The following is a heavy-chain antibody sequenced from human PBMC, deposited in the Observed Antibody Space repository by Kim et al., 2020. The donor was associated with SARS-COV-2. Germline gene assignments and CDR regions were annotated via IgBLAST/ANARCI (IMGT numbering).Heavy chain of an antibody. D-gene: IGHD5-12*01. Sequence: YAQKFQGRVTMTRNTSISTAYMELSSLRSEDTAVYYCARGNSGYDSNFDYWGQGTLVTVSS. V-gene: IGHV1-8*01. CDR3: ARGNSGYDSNFDY. J-gene: IGHJ4*02.